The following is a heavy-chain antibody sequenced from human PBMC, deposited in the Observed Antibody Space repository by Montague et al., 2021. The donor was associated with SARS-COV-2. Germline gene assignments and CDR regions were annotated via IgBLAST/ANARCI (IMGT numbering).Heavy chain of an antibody. CDR2: ISGSGGSP. V-gene: IGHV3-23*01. D-gene: IGHD3-3*01. CDR1: GFTFNSYA. CDR3: AKDGNGYYDFWSGYYTVQGYYYYYMDV. Sequence: SLRLSCAASGFTFNSYAMSWVRQAPGKGLEWVSAISGSGGSPYYADSVKGRFPIPRDNSKNPLYLQMNSLRAEDTAVYYCAKDGNGYYDFWSGYYTVQGYYYYYMDVWGKGTTVTVSS. J-gene: IGHJ6*03.